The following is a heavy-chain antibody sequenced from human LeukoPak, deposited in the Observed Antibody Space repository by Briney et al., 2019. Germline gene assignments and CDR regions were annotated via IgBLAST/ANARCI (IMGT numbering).Heavy chain of an antibody. V-gene: IGHV4-31*03. CDR3: ARIRGYSYGELDF. Sequence: SETLSLTCTVSGDSISSGGYYWSWIRQHPGKGLEWIGHISYSGSTYYNPSLNSRVTISVGTSKRQFSLKLTSVTAADTAVYYCARIRGYSYGELDFWGQGTLVTVSS. CDR2: ISYSGST. J-gene: IGHJ4*02. D-gene: IGHD5-18*01. CDR1: GDSISSGGYY.